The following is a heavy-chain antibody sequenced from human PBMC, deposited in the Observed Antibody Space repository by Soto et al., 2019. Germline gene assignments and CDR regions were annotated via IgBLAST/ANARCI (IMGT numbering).Heavy chain of an antibody. Sequence: GASVKVSCKASGYTFARSGISWVLQAPGQGPEWMGWISSYNGDTDYAQTFQGRVTMTTDTSTSTAYMELRSLRSEDTAVYYCARDRGDIFSCYYCYYGMDVWGQGTTVTVSS. CDR1: GYTFARSG. J-gene: IGHJ6*02. CDR2: ISSYNGDT. V-gene: IGHV1-18*01. D-gene: IGHD3-9*01. CDR3: ARDRGDIFSCYYCYYGMDV.